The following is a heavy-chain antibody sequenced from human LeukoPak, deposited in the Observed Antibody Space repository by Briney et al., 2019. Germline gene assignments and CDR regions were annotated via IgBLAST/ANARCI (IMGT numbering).Heavy chain of an antibody. D-gene: IGHD5-12*01. CDR3: ARVYGSGYDFRGAFDI. CDR1: GGSISSGSYY. CDR2: IYTSGST. J-gene: IGHJ3*02. V-gene: IGHV4-61*02. Sequence: SETLSLTCTVSGGSISSGSYYWSWIRQPAGKGLEWIGRIYTSGSTNYNPSLKSRVTISVDTSKNQFSLKLSSVTAADTAVYYCARVYGSGYDFRGAFDIWGQGTMVTVSS.